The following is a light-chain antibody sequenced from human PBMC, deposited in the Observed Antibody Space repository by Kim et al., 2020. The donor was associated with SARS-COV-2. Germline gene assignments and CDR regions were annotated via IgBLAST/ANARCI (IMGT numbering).Light chain of an antibody. CDR3: QHYDNFPPLT. CDR2: GAS. J-gene: IGKJ4*01. V-gene: IGKV1-33*01. CDR1: KDIRNY. Sequence: SIVDRVTITCQANKDIRNYLNWYQQKPGRAPKLLIYGASNLQTGVPSRFSGSGAGTDFTFTITSLQPADIATYYCQHYDNFPPLTFGGGTKVDIK.